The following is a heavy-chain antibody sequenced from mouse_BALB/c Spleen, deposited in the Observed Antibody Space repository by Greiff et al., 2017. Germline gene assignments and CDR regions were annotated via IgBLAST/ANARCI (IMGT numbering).Heavy chain of an antibody. J-gene: IGHJ3*01. CDR2: IYPGDGDT. CDR1: GYAFSSYW. V-gene: IGHV1-80*01. D-gene: IGHD2-12*01. CDR3: ARGGIRQGFAY. Sequence: VQLQQSGAELVRPGSSVKISCKASGYAFSSYWMNWVKQRPGQGLEWIGQIYPGDGDTNYNGKFKGKATLTADKSSSTAYMQLSSLTSEDSAVYFCARGGIRQGFAYWGQGTLVTVSA.